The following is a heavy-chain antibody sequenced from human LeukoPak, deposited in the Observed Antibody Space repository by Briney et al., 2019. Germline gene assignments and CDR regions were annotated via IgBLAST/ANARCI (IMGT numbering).Heavy chain of an antibody. D-gene: IGHD3-22*01. J-gene: IGHJ6*02. Sequence: ASVKVSCKASGYTLTSYYMHWVRQAPGQGLEWMGLMNPSSGSTNYAQKFQGRVTMTRDTSTGTAYLEVSSLRSKDTAVYYCARDRASSGSYTYYYYGMDVWGQGTTVTVSS. CDR1: GYTLTSYY. CDR2: MNPSSGST. V-gene: IGHV1-46*01. CDR3: ARDRASSGSYTYYYYGMDV.